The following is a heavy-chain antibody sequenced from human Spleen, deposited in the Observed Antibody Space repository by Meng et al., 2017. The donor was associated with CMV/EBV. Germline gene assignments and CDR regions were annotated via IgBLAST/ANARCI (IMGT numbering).Heavy chain of an antibody. Sequence: QVQRQESGPGLVKPSQTLSLTCTVSGDSISSGDHYWSWIRQPPGKGLEWIGHIDHSGITYYNPSLESRVTISVDTSKKRFSLTLNSVAAADTAVYYCARISTLYWNLHLWGPGTLVTVSS. V-gene: IGHV4-30-4*08. J-gene: IGHJ2*01. CDR1: GDSISSGDHY. CDR3: ARISTLYWNLHL. CDR2: IDHSGIT.